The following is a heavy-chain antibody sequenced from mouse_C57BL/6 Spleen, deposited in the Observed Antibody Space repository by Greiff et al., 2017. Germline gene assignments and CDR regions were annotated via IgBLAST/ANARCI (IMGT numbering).Heavy chain of an antibody. Sequence: VQLKESGAELVRPGASVKLSCTASGFNIKDDYMHWVKQRPEQGLEWIGWIDPENGDTEYASKFQGKATITADTSSNTAYLQLSSLTSEDTAVYYCTVYDGVYWGQGTTLTVSS. D-gene: IGHD2-3*01. CDR1: GFNIKDDY. CDR2: IDPENGDT. CDR3: TVYDGVY. J-gene: IGHJ2*01. V-gene: IGHV14-4*01.